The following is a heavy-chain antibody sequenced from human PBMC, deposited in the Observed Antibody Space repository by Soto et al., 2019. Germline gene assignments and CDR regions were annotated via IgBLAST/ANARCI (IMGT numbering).Heavy chain of an antibody. V-gene: IGHV1-2*04. D-gene: IGHD3-3*01. CDR3: ARDGEERYDFWTANFDY. Sequence: ASVKVACKASGYTFTGYYMHWVRQAPGQGLEWMGWINPNSGGTNYAQKFQGWVTMTRDTSISTAYMELSRLRSDDTAVYYCARDGEERYDFWTANFDYWGQGTLVSVSS. CDR2: INPNSGGT. CDR1: GYTFTGYY. J-gene: IGHJ4*02.